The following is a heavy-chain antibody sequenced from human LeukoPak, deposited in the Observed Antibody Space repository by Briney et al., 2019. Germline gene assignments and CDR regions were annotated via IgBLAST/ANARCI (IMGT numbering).Heavy chain of an antibody. Sequence: VASVKVSCKVSGYTLTELSMHWVRQAPGKGLEWMGGFDPEDGETIYAQKFQGRVTITTDESTSTAYMELSSLRSEDTAVYYCARGREQWPEDWGQGTLVTVSS. CDR1: GYTLTELS. CDR2: FDPEDGET. D-gene: IGHD6-19*01. J-gene: IGHJ4*02. V-gene: IGHV1-24*01. CDR3: ARGREQWPED.